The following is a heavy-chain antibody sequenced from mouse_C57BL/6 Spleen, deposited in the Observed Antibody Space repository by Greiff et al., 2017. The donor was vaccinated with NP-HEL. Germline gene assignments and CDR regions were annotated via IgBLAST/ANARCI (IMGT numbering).Heavy chain of an antibody. D-gene: IGHD3-2*02. J-gene: IGHJ4*01. V-gene: IGHV1-18*01. CDR2: INPNHGGT. CDR1: GFTFTDYN. Sequence: EVQLQQSGPELVKPGASVKIPCKASGFTFTDYNMDWVKQSHGKSLEWIGDINPNHGGTIYNQKFKGKATLTVDKSSSTAYMEIRSLTSEDTAIDYCARQASSYYAKDDWGQGTSVT. CDR3: ARQASSYYAKDD.